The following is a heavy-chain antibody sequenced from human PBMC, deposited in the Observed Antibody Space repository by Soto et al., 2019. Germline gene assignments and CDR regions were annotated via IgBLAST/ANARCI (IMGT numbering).Heavy chain of an antibody. V-gene: IGHV3-30*03. D-gene: IGHD3-22*01. Sequence: PWGSLRLSCAASGFTFSSYGMHWVRQAPGRGLVWVAVISYDGSNKYYADSVKGRFTISRDNSKNTLYLQMNSLRAEDTAVYYCAGSSVESDSSGYYSWFDPWGQGTLVTVSS. J-gene: IGHJ5*02. CDR3: AGSSVESDSSGYYSWFDP. CDR2: ISYDGSNK. CDR1: GFTFSSYG.